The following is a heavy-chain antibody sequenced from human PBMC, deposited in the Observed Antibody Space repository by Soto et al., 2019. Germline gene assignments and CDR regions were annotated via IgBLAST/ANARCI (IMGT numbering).Heavy chain of an antibody. CDR1: VGSINVNTYY. Sequence: PSETLSLTWCVSVGSINVNTYYWGWIRQAPGKGLEWIGNVYYSGSTNYNPSLKSRVTISIDTSKNQFSLKLSSVTAADTAVYYCARRGTTGYCSGDTCYSGALDIWGQGRMVTVSS. D-gene: IGHD2-15*01. V-gene: IGHV4-39*01. CDR3: ARRGTTGYCSGDTCYSGALDI. CDR2: VYYSGST. J-gene: IGHJ3*02.